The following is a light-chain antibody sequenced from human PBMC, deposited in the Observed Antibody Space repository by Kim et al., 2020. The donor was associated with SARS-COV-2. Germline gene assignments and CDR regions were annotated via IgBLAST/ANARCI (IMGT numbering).Light chain of an antibody. CDR2: GAS. V-gene: IGKV1-17*01. Sequence: DIQMTQSPSSLSASVGDRVTITCRASQDIRNDLGWYQQNPGRAPKRLIYGASSLQSGVPSRFSGSGSGTEFTLTISSVQPEDFATYFCLQHSTYPITFGQGTRLWIK. CDR1: QDIRND. CDR3: LQHSTYPIT. J-gene: IGKJ5*01.